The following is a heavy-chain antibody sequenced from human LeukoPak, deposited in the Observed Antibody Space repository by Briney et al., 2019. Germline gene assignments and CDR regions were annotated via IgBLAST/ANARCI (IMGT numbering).Heavy chain of an antibody. D-gene: IGHD3-22*01. V-gene: IGHV1-2*02. J-gene: IGHJ3*02. CDR1: GYTFTGYY. CDR2: INPNSGGT. CDR3: ARTLVVNDAFDI. Sequence: ASVKVSCKASGYTFTGYYMHWVRQAPGQGLEWMGWINPNSGGTNYAQKFQGRVSMTGDTSISTAYMELSRLRSDDTAVYYCARTLVVNDAFDIWGQGTMVTVSS.